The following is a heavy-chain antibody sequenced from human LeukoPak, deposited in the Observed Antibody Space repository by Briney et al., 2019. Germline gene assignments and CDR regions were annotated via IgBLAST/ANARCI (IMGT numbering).Heavy chain of an antibody. J-gene: IGHJ6*03. CDR1: GGSISSYY. CDR3: ARERVVGVPAAPGYYYYYMDV. Sequence: SETLSLTCTVSGGSISSYYWSWIRQPAGKGLEWIGRIYTSGSTNYNPSLKSRVTMSVDTSKNQFSLKLSSVTAADTAVYYCARERVVGVPAAPGYYYYYMDVWGKGTTVTVSS. V-gene: IGHV4-4*07. D-gene: IGHD2-2*01. CDR2: IYTSGST.